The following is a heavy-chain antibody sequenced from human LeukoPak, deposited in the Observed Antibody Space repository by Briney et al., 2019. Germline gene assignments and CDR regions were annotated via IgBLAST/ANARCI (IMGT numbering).Heavy chain of an antibody. CDR1: GYTFTSYY. CDR3: ARGPLGYSSSWPPLDY. J-gene: IGHJ4*02. D-gene: IGHD6-13*01. CDR2: INPSGGST. V-gene: IGHV1-46*01. Sequence: ASVKVSCKASGYTFTSYYMHWVRQAPGQGLEWMGIINPSGGSTSYAQKFQGRVTMTRDMSTSTVYMELSSLRSEDTAVYYCARGPLGYSSSWPPLDYWGQGTLVTVSS.